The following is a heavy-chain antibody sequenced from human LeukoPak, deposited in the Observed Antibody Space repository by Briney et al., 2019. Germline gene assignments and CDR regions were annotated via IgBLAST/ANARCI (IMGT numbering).Heavy chain of an antibody. Sequence: QPGGSLGLSCAASGFIFSDYTMMWVRRAPGKGLQWVATFTAYGGTYYAASVKGRFAISRDNSRDTVSLYMNSLRVEDTAMYYCAKGSTGGKVDWFDPWGPGTLVTVSS. J-gene: IGHJ5*02. V-gene: IGHV3-23*01. CDR1: GFIFSDYT. D-gene: IGHD4-23*01. CDR3: AKGSTGGKVDWFDP. CDR2: FTAYGGT.